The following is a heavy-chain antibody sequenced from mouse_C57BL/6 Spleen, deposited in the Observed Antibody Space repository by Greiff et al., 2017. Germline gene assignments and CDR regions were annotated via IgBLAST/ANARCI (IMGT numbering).Heavy chain of an antibody. CDR1: GYTFTAFW. J-gene: IGHJ4*01. CDR2: ILPGSGST. V-gene: IGHV1-9*01. Sequence: QVQLQQSGAELMKPGASVKLSCKATGYTFTAFWIEWVKQRPGHGLEWIGEILPGSGSTNYNEKFKGNATFTADTSSNTAYMQLSSLTTEDSAIYYCARSDDYVYYYAMDDWGQGTSVTVSS. CDR3: ARSDDYVYYYAMDD. D-gene: IGHD2-4*01.